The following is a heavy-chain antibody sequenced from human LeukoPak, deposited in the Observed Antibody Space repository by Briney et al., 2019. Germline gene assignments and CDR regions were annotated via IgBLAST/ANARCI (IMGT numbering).Heavy chain of an antibody. CDR1: GYSISSGYY. CDR2: IYHSGST. Sequence: SETLSLXCAVSGYSISSGYYWGWIRQPPGKGLEWIGSIYHSGSTYYNPSLKSRVTISVDTSKNQFSLKLSSVTAADTAVYYCASISYCGGDCYWDYWGQGTLVTVSS. J-gene: IGHJ4*02. D-gene: IGHD2-21*01. CDR3: ASISYCGGDCYWDY. V-gene: IGHV4-38-2*01.